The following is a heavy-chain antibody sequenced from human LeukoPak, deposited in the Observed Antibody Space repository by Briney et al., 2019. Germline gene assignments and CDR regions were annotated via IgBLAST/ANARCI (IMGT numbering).Heavy chain of an antibody. CDR2: IKQDGSEK. J-gene: IGHJ6*02. D-gene: IGHD3-3*01. CDR1: GFTFSSYW. V-gene: IGHV3-7*03. Sequence: GGSLRLSCAASGFTFSSYWMSWVRQAPGKGLEWVANIKQDGSEKYYVDSVKGRFTISRDNAKNSLYLQMNSLRAEDTAVYYCARGGLLEWLMYYYYGMDVWGQGTTVTVSS. CDR3: ARGGLLEWLMYYYYGMDV.